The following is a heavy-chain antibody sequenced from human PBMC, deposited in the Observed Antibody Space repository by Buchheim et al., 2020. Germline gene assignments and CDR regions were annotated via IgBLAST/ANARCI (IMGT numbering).Heavy chain of an antibody. Sequence: QVQLVESGGGVVQPGRSLRLSCAASGFTFSSYGMHWVRQAPGKGLEWVAVISYDGSNKYYADSVKGRFTISRDNSKNTLYLQMNSLRAEDTAVYYCAKVAVRDYGEDYWGQGTL. CDR2: ISYDGSNK. V-gene: IGHV3-30*18. CDR1: GFTFSSYG. D-gene: IGHD4-17*01. CDR3: AKVAVRDYGEDY. J-gene: IGHJ4*02.